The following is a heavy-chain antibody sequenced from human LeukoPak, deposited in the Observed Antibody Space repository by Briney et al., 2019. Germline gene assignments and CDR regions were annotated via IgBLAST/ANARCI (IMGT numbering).Heavy chain of an antibody. CDR2: ISSSGSTI. V-gene: IGHV3-48*03. D-gene: IGHD3-10*02. Sequence: PGGSLRLSCVASGFTLSNYAMSWVRQAPGKGLEWVSYISSSGSTIYYADSVKGRFTISRDNAKNSLYLQMNSLRAEDTAVYYCAELGITMIGGVWGKGTTVTISS. CDR1: GFTLSNYA. CDR3: AELGITMIGGV. J-gene: IGHJ6*04.